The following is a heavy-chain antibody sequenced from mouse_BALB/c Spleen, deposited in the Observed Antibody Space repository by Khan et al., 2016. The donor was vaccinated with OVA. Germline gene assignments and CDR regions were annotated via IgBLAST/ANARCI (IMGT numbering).Heavy chain of an antibody. D-gene: IGHD1-1*01. CDR1: GYTFINYW. CDR2: INPTTGYT. J-gene: IGHJ2*01. Sequence: QEQLKQSGAELAKPGASVKMSCKASGYTFINYWMNWVKQRPGQGLEWIGYINPTTGYTEYNLKFKDKATLTADKSSSTAHMQLSSLTSEDSAVYYCARRGLRWDFDYWGQGTTLTVSS. CDR3: ARRGLRWDFDY. V-gene: IGHV1-7*01.